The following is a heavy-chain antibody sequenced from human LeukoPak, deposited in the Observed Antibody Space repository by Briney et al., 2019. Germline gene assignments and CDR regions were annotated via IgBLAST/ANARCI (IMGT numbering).Heavy chain of an antibody. D-gene: IGHD2-21*01. V-gene: IGHV4-39*01. CDR2: IYYSGST. Sequence: AETLSLTCTVSGGSISSSSYYWGWIRQPRGKGLEWIGSIYYSGSTYYNPSLKSRVTISVDTSKNQFSLKLSSVTAADTAVYFCARKLIDGDAFDIWGQGTMVTVSS. J-gene: IGHJ3*02. CDR1: GGSISSSSYY. CDR3: ARKLIDGDAFDI.